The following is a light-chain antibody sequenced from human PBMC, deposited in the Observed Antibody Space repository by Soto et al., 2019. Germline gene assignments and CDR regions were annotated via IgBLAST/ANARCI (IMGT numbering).Light chain of an antibody. V-gene: IGKV1-17*01. Sequence: DIQMTQSPSSLSASVGDRVTITCRASQGIRSDLGWFQQKPGKAPKRLIYAASSLQIGVPSRFSGSGSLTEFTLTRSSLQPKDFATYYCLHHNSYPRTFGQGTNVEIK. CDR2: AAS. CDR3: LHHNSYPRT. J-gene: IGKJ1*01. CDR1: QGIRSD.